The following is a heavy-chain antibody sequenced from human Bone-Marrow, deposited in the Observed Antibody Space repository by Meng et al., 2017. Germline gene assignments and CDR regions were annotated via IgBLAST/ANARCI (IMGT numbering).Heavy chain of an antibody. V-gene: IGHV3-23*01. CDR2: ISGSGGST. CDR3: ASALEAVTGRTNY. Sequence: GGSLRLSCAASGFTFSSYAMSWVRQAPGKGLEWVSAISGSGGSTYYADSVKGRFTVSRDNAKNSLYLQMNSLTAEDTAVYFCASALEAVTGRTNYWGQGTLVTVSS. CDR1: GFTFSSYA. D-gene: IGHD6-19*01. J-gene: IGHJ4*02.